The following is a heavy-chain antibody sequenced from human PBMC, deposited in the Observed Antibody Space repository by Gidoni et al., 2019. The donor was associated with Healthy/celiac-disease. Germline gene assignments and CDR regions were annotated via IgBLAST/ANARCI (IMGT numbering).Heavy chain of an antibody. CDR3: ASHGNYYGSGSQDY. D-gene: IGHD3-10*01. Sequence: EVQLVESGGGLVQPGGSLRLSCAASGFTFRSYWMSWVRQAPGKGLEWVANIKQDGSEKYYVDSVKGRFTISRDNAKNSLYLQMNSLRAEDTAVYYCASHGNYYGSGSQDYWGQGTLVTVSS. V-gene: IGHV3-7*03. J-gene: IGHJ4*02. CDR2: IKQDGSEK. CDR1: GFTFRSYW.